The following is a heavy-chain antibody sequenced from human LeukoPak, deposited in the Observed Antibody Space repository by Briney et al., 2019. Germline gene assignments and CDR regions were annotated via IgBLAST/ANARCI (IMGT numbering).Heavy chain of an antibody. J-gene: IGHJ4*02. CDR3: ARDMASAAAHDY. Sequence: ASVKVSCKASGYTFTGYYMHWVRQAPGQGLEWMGWINPNSGGTNYAQKFQGRVTITRDTSISTAYMELSRLRSDDTAVYYCARDMASAAAHDYWGQGTLVTVSS. CDR1: GYTFTGYY. CDR2: INPNSGGT. D-gene: IGHD6-13*01. V-gene: IGHV1-2*02.